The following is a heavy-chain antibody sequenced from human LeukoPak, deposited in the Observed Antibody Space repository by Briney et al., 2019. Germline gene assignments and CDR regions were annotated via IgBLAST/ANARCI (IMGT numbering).Heavy chain of an antibody. CDR1: GYTLTELS. V-gene: IGHV1-24*01. CDR2: FDPEDGET. CDR3: ATAHLAAAGTHFDY. J-gene: IGHJ4*02. Sequence: ASVKVSCKVSGYTLTELSMHWVRQAPGKGLEWMGGFDPEDGETIYAQKFQGRVTMTEDTSTGTAYMELSSLRSEDTAVYYCATAHLAAAGTHFDYWGQGTLVTVSS. D-gene: IGHD6-13*01.